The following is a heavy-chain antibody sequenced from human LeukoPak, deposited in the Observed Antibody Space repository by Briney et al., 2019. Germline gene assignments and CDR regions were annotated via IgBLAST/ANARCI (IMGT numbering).Heavy chain of an antibody. CDR1: GFSFSVYW. CDR3: AKDGARYFDWLLYFDY. Sequence: GGSLRLSCAASGFSFSVYWMHWVRQAPGKGPVWVSRIKTDGSITDYADSVKGRFTISRDNSKNTLYLQMNSLRVEDTAVYYCAKDGARYFDWLLYFDYWGQGTLVTVSS. V-gene: IGHV3-74*01. D-gene: IGHD3-9*01. CDR2: IKTDGSIT. J-gene: IGHJ4*02.